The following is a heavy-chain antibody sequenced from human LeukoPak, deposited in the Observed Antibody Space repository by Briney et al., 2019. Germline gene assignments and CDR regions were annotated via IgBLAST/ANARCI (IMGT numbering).Heavy chain of an antibody. V-gene: IGHV4-39*01. D-gene: IGHD1-26*01. CDR3: AGVSGSYIYYFDS. Sequence: PSETLSLTCTVSGGSIASPNYYWGWIRQPPGTGLEWIGNIHYIGSTYYNPSLKSRATISVDTSKNQISLRLSSVTAADTAVYYCAGVSGSYIYYFDSWGQGTLVTVSS. J-gene: IGHJ4*02. CDR2: IHYIGST. CDR1: GGSIASPNYY.